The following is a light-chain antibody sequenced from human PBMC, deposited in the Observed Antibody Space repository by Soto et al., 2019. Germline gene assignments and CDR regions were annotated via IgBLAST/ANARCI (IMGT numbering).Light chain of an antibody. CDR1: SSDVGGYNY. V-gene: IGLV2-14*01. J-gene: IGLJ2*01. CDR3: SSYTSRSSVV. Sequence: QSALTQPASVSGSPGQSITISCTGTSSDVGGYNYVSWYQQHPRIAPKLMIYEVSNRPSGVSNRFSGSKSGYTASLTISGLQVEDASDYYCSSYTSRSSVVFGGGTELTVL. CDR2: EVS.